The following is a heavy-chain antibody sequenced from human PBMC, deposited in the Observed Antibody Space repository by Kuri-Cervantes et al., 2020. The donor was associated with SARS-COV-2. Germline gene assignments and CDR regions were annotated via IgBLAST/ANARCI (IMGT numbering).Heavy chain of an antibody. Sequence: SETLSLTCAVSGGSISSGDYSWSWIRQPPGKGLEWIGEINHSGSTNYNPSLKSRVTISVDTSKNQFSLKLSSVTAADTAVYYCARESSPEPQGYGYCSSTSCYRFDYWGQGTLVTVSS. CDR1: GGSISSGDYS. CDR2: INHSGST. CDR3: ARESSPEPQGYGYCSSTSCYRFDY. D-gene: IGHD2-2*02. J-gene: IGHJ4*02. V-gene: IGHV4-30-2*01.